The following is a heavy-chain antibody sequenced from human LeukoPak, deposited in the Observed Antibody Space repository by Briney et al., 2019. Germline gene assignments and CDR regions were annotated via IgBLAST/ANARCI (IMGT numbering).Heavy chain of an antibody. J-gene: IGHJ6*02. D-gene: IGHD3-16*01. Sequence: ASVKVSCKASGYTFTSYYMHWVRQAPGQGLEWMGIINPSGGSTSYAQKFQGRVTMTRDTSTSTVYMELSSLRSEDTAVYYCARVKILGANYYYYGMDVWGQGTTVTVSS. CDR3: ARVKILGANYYYYGMDV. V-gene: IGHV1-46*01. CDR2: INPSGGST. CDR1: GYTFTSYY.